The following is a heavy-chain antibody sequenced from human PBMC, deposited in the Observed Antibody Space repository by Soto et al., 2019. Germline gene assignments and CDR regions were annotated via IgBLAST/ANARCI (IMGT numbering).Heavy chain of an antibody. V-gene: IGHV1-3*04. CDR3: AREPLCGGKCYDNYFDP. D-gene: IGHD2-15*01. CDR1: GYAFTYYP. Sequence: QVQLVQSGAEVKKPGASVKISCKASGYAFTYYPIHWVRQAPGQRLEWVGWINIGNGNTEYSQKIQGRVTITTDTSESTAYMELRSLTSQDTALYYCAREPLCGGKCYDNYFDPWGQGTLVTVSS. CDR2: INIGNGNT. J-gene: IGHJ5*02.